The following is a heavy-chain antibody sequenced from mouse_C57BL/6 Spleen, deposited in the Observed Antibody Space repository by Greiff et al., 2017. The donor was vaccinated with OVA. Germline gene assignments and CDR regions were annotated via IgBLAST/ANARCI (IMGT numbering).Heavy chain of an antibody. D-gene: IGHD1-2*01. CDR3: ARDPLITTGWYFDV. V-gene: IGHV5-4*01. CDR2: ISDGGSYT. Sequence: DVKLVESGGGLVKPGGSLKLSCAASGFTFSSYAMSWVRQTPEKRLEWVATISDGGSYTYYPDNVKGRFTISRDNAKNNLYLQMSHLKSEDTAMYYCARDPLITTGWYFDVWGTGTTVTVSS. CDR1: GFTFSSYA. J-gene: IGHJ1*03.